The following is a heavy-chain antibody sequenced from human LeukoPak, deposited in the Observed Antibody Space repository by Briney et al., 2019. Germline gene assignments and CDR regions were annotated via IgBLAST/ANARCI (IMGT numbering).Heavy chain of an antibody. CDR2: IYSGGDT. Sequence: QAGGSLRLSCAASGFTVSSNCMSWVRQAPGKGLEWVSVIYSGGDTDYADSVKGRFTISRDNSKNTLYLQMNSLRAEDTAVYYCARARVGTAAYFDYWGQGTLVTVSS. CDR3: ARARVGTAAYFDY. V-gene: IGHV3-66*01. J-gene: IGHJ4*02. CDR1: GFTVSSNC. D-gene: IGHD1/OR15-1a*01.